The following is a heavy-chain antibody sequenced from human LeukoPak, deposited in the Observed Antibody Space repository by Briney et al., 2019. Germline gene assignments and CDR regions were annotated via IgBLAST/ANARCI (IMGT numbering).Heavy chain of an antibody. CDR3: ARLDLEETDTFDV. Sequence: SQTLSLTCAISGDSVSSNSAAWNWIRQSPSRGLEWPGRTYYRSKWYNDYALSVRGRIIINPDTTKNQFSLHLNSVTPEDTALYFCARLDLEETDTFDVWGQGTMVTVSS. CDR1: GDSVSSNSAA. CDR2: TYYRSKWYN. V-gene: IGHV6-1*01. J-gene: IGHJ3*01. D-gene: IGHD2-2*03.